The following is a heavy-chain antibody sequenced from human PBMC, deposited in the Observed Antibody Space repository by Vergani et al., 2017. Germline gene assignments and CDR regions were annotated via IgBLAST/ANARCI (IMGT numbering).Heavy chain of an antibody. CDR1: GFTFSSYE. Sequence: EVQLVESGGGLVQPGGSLRLSCAASGFTFSSYEMNWVRQAPGKGLEWVSYISSSGSTIYYADSVKGRFTISRDNAKNSLYLQMNSLRAEDTAVYYCARAVGYSSSSWGLLYYYYGMDVWGQGTTVTVSS. CDR2: ISSSGSTI. V-gene: IGHV3-48*03. J-gene: IGHJ6*02. D-gene: IGHD6-6*01. CDR3: ARAVGYSSSSWGLLYYYYGMDV.